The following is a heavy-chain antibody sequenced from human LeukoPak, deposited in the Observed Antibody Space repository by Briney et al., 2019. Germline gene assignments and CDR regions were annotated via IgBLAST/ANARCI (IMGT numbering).Heavy chain of an antibody. CDR3: ARDSITMVRGTGYYFDY. V-gene: IGHV4-61*02. J-gene: IGHJ4*02. Sequence: PSETLSLTCTVSGGSISSGSYYWSWIRQPAGTGLEWIGRIYTSGSTNYNPSLKSRVTISVDTSKNQFSLKLSSVTAADTAVYYCARDSITMVRGTGYYFDYWGQGTLVTVSS. CDR2: IYTSGST. CDR1: GGSISSGSYY. D-gene: IGHD3-10*01.